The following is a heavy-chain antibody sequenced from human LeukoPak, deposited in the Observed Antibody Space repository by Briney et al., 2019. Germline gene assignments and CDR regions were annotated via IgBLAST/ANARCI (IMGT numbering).Heavy chain of an antibody. CDR1: GGSFSGYY. V-gene: IGHV4-34*01. CDR2: INHSGST. J-gene: IGHJ4*02. D-gene: IGHD3-3*01. CDR3: AMATNYDFWSGYPFDY. Sequence: SETLSLTCAVYGGSFSGYYWSWIRQPPGKGLEWIGEINHSGSTNYNPSLKSRVTISVDTSKNQFSLKLSSVTAADTAVYYCAMATNYDFWSGYPFDYWGQGTLVTVSS.